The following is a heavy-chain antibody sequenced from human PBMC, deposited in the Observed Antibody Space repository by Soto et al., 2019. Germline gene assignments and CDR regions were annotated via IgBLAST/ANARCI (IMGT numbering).Heavy chain of an antibody. J-gene: IGHJ4*02. CDR1: GGSISSYY. CDR3: ARHSPYCGGDCYSYAY. D-gene: IGHD2-21*02. Sequence: SETLSLTCTVSGGSISSYYWSWIRQPPGKGLEWIGYIYYSGSTNYNPSLKSRVTISVDTSKNQFSLKLSSVTAADTAVYYCARHSPYCGGDCYSYAYWGQGTLVTVSS. V-gene: IGHV4-59*08. CDR2: IYYSGST.